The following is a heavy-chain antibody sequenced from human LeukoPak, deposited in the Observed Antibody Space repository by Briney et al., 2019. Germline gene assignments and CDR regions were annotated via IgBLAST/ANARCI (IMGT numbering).Heavy chain of an antibody. D-gene: IGHD5-24*01. CDR3: ARGQDGYIYRGLDY. CDR1: GGSISSYY. CDR2: IYYSGST. Sequence: SETLSLTCTVSGGSISSYYWSWIRQPPGKGLEWIGYIYYSGSTNYNPSLKSRVTISVDRSKNHFSLNLSSVTAADTAVYYCARGQDGYIYRGLDYWGQGTLVTVSS. V-gene: IGHV4-59*01. J-gene: IGHJ4*02.